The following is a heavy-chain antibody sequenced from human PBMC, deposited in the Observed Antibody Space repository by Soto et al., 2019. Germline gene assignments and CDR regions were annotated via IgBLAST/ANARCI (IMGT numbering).Heavy chain of an antibody. V-gene: IGHV1-18*04. D-gene: IGHD3-22*01. J-gene: IGHJ4*02. CDR3: ARDNYYDSSGYYYYFDY. CDR1: GYTFTSYG. Sequence: QVQLVQSGAEVKKPGASVKVSCKASGYTFTSYGISWVRQAPGQGLEWMGWISAYNGNTNYAQKLQGRVTMTTDTPTSTAYMELRRLRSDDTAVYYCARDNYYDSSGYYYYFDYWGQGTLVTVSS. CDR2: ISAYNGNT.